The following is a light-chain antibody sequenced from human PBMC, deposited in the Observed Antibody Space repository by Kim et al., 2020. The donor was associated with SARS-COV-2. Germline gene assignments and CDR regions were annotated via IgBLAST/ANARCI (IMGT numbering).Light chain of an antibody. CDR3: LQHDSYPLT. J-gene: IGKJ4*01. CDR2: ASS. CDR1: QVIRNG. Sequence: DIQMTQSPSSLSASVGDRITITCRASQVIRNGLGWYQQKPGKAPKRLMFASSSLQGGVPSRFSGSGSGTEFTLSINSLQPEDFATYYCLQHDSYPLTFGGETKVDIK. V-gene: IGKV1-17*01.